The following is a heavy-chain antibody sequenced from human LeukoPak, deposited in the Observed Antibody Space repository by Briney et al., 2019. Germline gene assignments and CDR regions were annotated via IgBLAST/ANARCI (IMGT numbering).Heavy chain of an antibody. CDR3: TREGDYYDSSGYYYYYYGMDV. J-gene: IGHJ6*02. Sequence: GGSLRLSCTASGFTFGDYAMSWFRQAPGKGLEWVGFIRSKAYGGTTEYAASVKGRFTISRDDSKSIAYLQMNSLKTEDTAVYYCTREGDYYDSSGYYYYYYGMDVRGQGTTVTVSS. CDR1: GFTFGDYA. D-gene: IGHD3-22*01. V-gene: IGHV3-49*03. CDR2: IRSKAYGGTT.